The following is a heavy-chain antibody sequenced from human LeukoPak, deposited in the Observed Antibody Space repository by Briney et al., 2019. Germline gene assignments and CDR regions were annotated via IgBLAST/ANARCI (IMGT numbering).Heavy chain of an antibody. J-gene: IGHJ4*02. CDR2: ISGSGGST. V-gene: IGHV3-23*01. D-gene: IGHD6-19*01. Sequence: RAGGSLRLSCAASGFTFSSYAMSWVRQAPGKGLEWVSAISGSGGSTYYADSVKGRFTISRDNSKNTLYLQMNSLRAEDTAVYYCAKTRPRSGWYYFDYWGQGTLVTVSS. CDR3: AKTRPRSGWYYFDY. CDR1: GFTFSSYA.